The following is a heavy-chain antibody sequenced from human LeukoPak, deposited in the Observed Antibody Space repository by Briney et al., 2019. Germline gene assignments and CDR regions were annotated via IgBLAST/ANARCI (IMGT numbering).Heavy chain of an antibody. D-gene: IGHD3-22*01. CDR3: ARGNYYDSSGPMYYFDY. Sequence: GASVKVSCKASGYXFTSYYIHWVRQAPGQGLEWMGIINPSGGSTSYAQKFQGGVTMTRDTSTSTVYMELSSLRSEDTAVYYCARGNYYDSSGPMYYFDYWGQGALVTVSS. V-gene: IGHV1-46*01. J-gene: IGHJ4*02. CDR2: INPSGGST. CDR1: GYXFTSYY.